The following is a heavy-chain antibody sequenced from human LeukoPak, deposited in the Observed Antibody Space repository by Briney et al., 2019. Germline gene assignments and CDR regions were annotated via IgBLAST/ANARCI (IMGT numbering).Heavy chain of an antibody. CDR2: ISAYNGNT. Sequence: ASVKVSCKASGYTFTSYGISWVRQAPGQGLEWMGWISAYNGNTNYAQKLQGRVTMTTDTSTSTAYMELRSLRSDDTAVYYCARDQFASIRYFDWLLYLGVEDPNTNWFDPWGQGTLVTVSS. CDR1: GYTFTSYG. V-gene: IGHV1-18*01. D-gene: IGHD3-9*01. J-gene: IGHJ5*02. CDR3: ARDQFASIRYFDWLLYLGVEDPNTNWFDP.